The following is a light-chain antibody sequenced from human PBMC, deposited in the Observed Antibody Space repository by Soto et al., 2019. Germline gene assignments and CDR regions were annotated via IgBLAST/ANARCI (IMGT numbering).Light chain of an antibody. CDR2: GAS. J-gene: IGKJ1*01. CDR3: QQYGSSPRT. V-gene: IGKV3-20*01. Sequence: EIALTQSPGTLSLSPGERATLSCRDSQTVSSSYLAWYQQKPGQAPRLLIYGASSRATGIPDRFSGSGSGTDFTLTISRLEPEDFAVYYCQQYGSSPRTFGQGTKVDIK. CDR1: QTVSSSY.